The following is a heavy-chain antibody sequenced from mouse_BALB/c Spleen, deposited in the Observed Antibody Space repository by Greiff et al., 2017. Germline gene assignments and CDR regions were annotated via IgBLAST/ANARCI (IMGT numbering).Heavy chain of an antibody. CDR1: GFTFSDYY. J-gene: IGHJ1*01. V-gene: IGHV5-4*02. CDR2: ISDGGSYT. D-gene: IGHD2-14*01. Sequence: EVKLVESGGGLVKPGGSLKLSCAASGFTFSDYYMYWVRQTPEKRLEWVATISDGGSYTYYPDSVKGRFTISRDNAKNNLYLQMSSLKSEDTAMYYCAREVRLSWYFDVWGAGTTVTVSS. CDR3: AREVRLSWYFDV.